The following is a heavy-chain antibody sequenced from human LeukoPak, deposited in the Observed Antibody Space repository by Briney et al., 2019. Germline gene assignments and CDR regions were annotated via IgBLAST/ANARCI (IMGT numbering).Heavy chain of an antibody. Sequence: SETLSLTCAVYGGSFNGYYWSWIRQPPGKGLEWIGEINHSGSTNYNPSLKSRVTISVDTSKNQISLKLTSVTAADTAVYYCARLQATVSIHSYFDYWGQGTLVTVSS. CDR1: GGSFNGYY. D-gene: IGHD4-17*01. V-gene: IGHV4-34*01. CDR2: INHSGST. CDR3: ARLQATVSIHSYFDY. J-gene: IGHJ4*02.